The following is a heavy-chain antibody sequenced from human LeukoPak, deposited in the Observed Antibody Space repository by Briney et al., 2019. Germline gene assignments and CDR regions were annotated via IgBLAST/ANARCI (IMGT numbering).Heavy chain of an antibody. CDR3: ARDPGGSGSPLDY. J-gene: IGHJ4*02. D-gene: IGHD3-10*01. V-gene: IGHV3-7*03. CDR2: IKQDGSEK. Sequence: GGSLRLSCAASGFTFSSYWMSWVRQAPGKGLEWVANIKQDGSEKYYVDSVMGRFTISRDNAKNSLYLQMNSLRAEDTAVYYCARDPGGSGSPLDYWGQGTLVTVSS. CDR1: GFTFSSYW.